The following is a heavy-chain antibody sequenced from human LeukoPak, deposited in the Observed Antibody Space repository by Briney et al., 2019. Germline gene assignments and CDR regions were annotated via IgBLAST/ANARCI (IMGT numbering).Heavy chain of an antibody. D-gene: IGHD6-19*01. V-gene: IGHV3-30*19. J-gene: IGHJ4*02. CDR2: ISHDGSTK. CDR1: GFIFSSYG. Sequence: GGSLRLSCTASGFIFSSYGMHWVRQAPGKGLEWVAVISHDGSTKYYADSVRGRFTISRDNSKNTLYLQMDSLGAEDTAVYYCARAVVGKEDLDYWGQGTLVAVSS. CDR3: ARAVVGKEDLDY.